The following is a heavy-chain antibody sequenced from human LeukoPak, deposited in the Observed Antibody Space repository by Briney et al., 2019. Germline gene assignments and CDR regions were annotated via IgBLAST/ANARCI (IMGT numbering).Heavy chain of an antibody. CDR3: ARDLGPTVATRGWFDP. V-gene: IGHV4-31*03. CDR1: GGSISSGGYY. Sequence: SQTLSLTCTVSGGSISSGGYYWSWIRQHPGKGLEWIGYIYYSGSTYYNPSLKSRVTISVDTSKNQFSLKLSSVTAADTAVYYCARDLGPTVATRGWFDPWGQGTLVTVSS. D-gene: IGHD4-23*01. CDR2: IYYSGST. J-gene: IGHJ5*02.